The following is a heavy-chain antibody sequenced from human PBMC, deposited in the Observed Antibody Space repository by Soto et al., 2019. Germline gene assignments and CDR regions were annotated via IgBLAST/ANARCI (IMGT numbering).Heavy chain of an antibody. J-gene: IGHJ4*02. CDR3: ATEGDYY. CDR2: INPNSGGT. V-gene: IGHV1-2*02. D-gene: IGHD3-16*01. CDR1: GYSFSVYN. Sequence: QVQLVQSGAEVKKPGASVKVSCKASGYSFSVYNIHWVRQAPGQGLEWMGWINPNSGGTNSAQKFQGRDTMTRDMSISTAYMELSRLRSDDTAVYYCATEGDYYWGQGTLVTVSS.